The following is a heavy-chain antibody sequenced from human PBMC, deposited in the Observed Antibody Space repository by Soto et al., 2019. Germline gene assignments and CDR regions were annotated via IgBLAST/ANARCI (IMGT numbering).Heavy chain of an antibody. J-gene: IGHJ4*01. V-gene: IGHV3-23*01. CDR3: ATFPVYDPHTSGWYYFDY. CDR2: ISASGGST. D-gene: IGHD6-19*01. CDR1: GFTFNNYA. Sequence: EVQLLESGGGLVQPGGSLRLSCAASGFTFNNYAMTWVRQAPGKGLEWVSAISASGGSTYYADSVKGRFTIFRDNSKNPLYLQMNSPRVEDTAVYFCATFPVYDPHTSGWYYFDYWGHGTLVTVSS.